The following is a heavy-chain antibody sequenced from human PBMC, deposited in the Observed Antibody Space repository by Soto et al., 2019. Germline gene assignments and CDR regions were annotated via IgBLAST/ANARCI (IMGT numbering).Heavy chain of an antibody. CDR3: AKNIAAAGYYYYGMDV. CDR2: ISWDGGST. D-gene: IGHD6-13*01. V-gene: IGHV3-43*01. J-gene: IGHJ6*02. Sequence: GGSLRLSCAASGSTFDDYTMHWVRQAPGKGLEWVSLISWDGGSTYYADSVKGRFTISRDNSKNSLYLQMNSLRTEDTALYYCAKNIAAAGYYYYGMDVWGQGTTVTVSS. CDR1: GSTFDDYT.